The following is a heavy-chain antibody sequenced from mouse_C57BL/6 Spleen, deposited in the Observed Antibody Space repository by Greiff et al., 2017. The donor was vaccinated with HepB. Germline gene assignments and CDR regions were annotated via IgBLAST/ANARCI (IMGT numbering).Heavy chain of an antibody. D-gene: IGHD1-1*01. CDR3: ARHEEGYYGSSYDYAMDY. Sequence: VQLQQSGAELVKPGASVKLSCKASGYTFTEYTIHWVKQRSGQGLEWIGWFYPGSGSIKYNEKFKDKATLTADKSSSTDYMELSRLTAEDSAVYFCARHEEGYYGSSYDYAMDYWGQGTSVTVSS. V-gene: IGHV1-62-2*01. J-gene: IGHJ4*01. CDR2: FYPGSGSI. CDR1: GYTFTEYT.